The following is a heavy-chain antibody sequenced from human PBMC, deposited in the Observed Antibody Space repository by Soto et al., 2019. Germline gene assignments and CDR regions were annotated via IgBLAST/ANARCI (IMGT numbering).Heavy chain of an antibody. CDR1: GYSFSSYW. D-gene: IGHD2-15*01. J-gene: IGHJ6*02. CDR2: IDPSDSYT. CDR3: ASYCSGGSCYSRYYGMDA. Sequence: GESLKISCKGSGYSFSSYWISWVRQMPGKGLEWMGRIDPSDSYTNYSPSFQGHVTISADKSISTAYLQWSSLKASDTAMYYCASYCSGGSCYSRYYGMDAWGQGTTVTVSS. V-gene: IGHV5-10-1*01.